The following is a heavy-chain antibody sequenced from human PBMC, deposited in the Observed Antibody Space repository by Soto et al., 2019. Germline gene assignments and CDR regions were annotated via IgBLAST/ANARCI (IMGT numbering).Heavy chain of an antibody. D-gene: IGHD6-19*01. Sequence: HPGGSLRLSCSASGFTFSSYAMHWVRQAPGKGLEYVSAISSNGGSTYYADSVKGRFTISRDNSKNTLYLQMGSLRAEDTAVYYCVKVLPPYSSGWIDYYYYYGMDVWGQGTLVTVSS. CDR3: VKVLPPYSSGWIDYYYYYGMDV. CDR2: ISSNGGST. V-gene: IGHV3-64D*06. J-gene: IGHJ6*02. CDR1: GFTFSSYA.